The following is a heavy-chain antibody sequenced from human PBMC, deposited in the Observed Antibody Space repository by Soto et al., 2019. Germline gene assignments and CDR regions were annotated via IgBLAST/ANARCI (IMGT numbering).Heavy chain of an antibody. CDR1: GYSFTSLD. V-gene: IGHV1-8*01. D-gene: IGHD1-26*01. CDR3: ARGVSAGVDY. J-gene: IGHJ4*02. Sequence: QVQLVQSGAEVREPGASVKVSCKASGYSFTSLDINWVRQTAGQGLEWMGWMQPSTGRTGYAQKFHGRVTMTRHTSLTTAYMELTTLTSDDTVCYYCARGVSAGVDYWGQGTLVTVSS. CDR2: MQPSTGRT.